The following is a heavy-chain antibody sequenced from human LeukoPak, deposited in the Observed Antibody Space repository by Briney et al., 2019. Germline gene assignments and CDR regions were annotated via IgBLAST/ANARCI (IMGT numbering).Heavy chain of an antibody. CDR2: ISTSGSYT. D-gene: IGHD5-12*01. J-gene: IGHJ3*02. CDR1: GFIFSDHY. V-gene: IGHV3-11*05. Sequence: KPGGSLRLSCAASGFIFSDHYMSWIRQAPGKGLEWVSYISTSGSYTNYADSVKGRFTISRDNAKNSLYLQMNSLRADDTAMYYCAKEGYSGYYAFDIWGQGTMVTVPS. CDR3: AKEGYSGYYAFDI.